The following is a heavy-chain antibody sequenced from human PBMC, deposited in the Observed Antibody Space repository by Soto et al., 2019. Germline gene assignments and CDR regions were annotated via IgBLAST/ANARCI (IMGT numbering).Heavy chain of an antibody. CDR1: GGTFSSYT. Sequence: QVQLVQSGAEVKKPGSSVKVSCKASGGTFSSYTISWVRHAPGQGLEWMGRIIPILGIANYAQKFQGRVTITADKSTSTAYMELSSLRSEDTAVYYCARANYYDSSGYQHWGQGTLVTVSS. D-gene: IGHD3-22*01. V-gene: IGHV1-69*02. CDR2: IIPILGIA. CDR3: ARANYYDSSGYQH. J-gene: IGHJ4*02.